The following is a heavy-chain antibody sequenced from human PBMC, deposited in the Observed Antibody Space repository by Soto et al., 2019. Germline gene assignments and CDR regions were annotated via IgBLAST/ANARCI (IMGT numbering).Heavy chain of an antibody. Sequence: SVKVSCKASGYTFTSYGISWVRQAPGQGLEWLGRIIPILGIANYVQKFPGRVTITADKSTSTAYMELSSLRSEDTAVYYCARGPRRDYYDSSGYYSQIDYWGQGTLVTVSS. CDR1: GYTFTSYG. V-gene: IGHV1-69*04. J-gene: IGHJ4*02. CDR2: IIPILGIA. CDR3: ARGPRRDYYDSSGYYSQIDY. D-gene: IGHD3-22*01.